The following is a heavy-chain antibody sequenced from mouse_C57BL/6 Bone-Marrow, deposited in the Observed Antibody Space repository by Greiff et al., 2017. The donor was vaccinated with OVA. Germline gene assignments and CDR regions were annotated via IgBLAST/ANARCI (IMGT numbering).Heavy chain of an antibody. D-gene: IGHD3-2*02. V-gene: IGHV1-62-2*01. CDR1: GYTFTEYT. Sequence: QVQLQQSGAELVKPGASVKLSCKASGYTFTEYTIHWVKQRSGQGLEWIGWFYPGSGSIKYNEKFKDKATLTADKSSSTVYMELSRLTSEDSAVYFCARHEDGPRTAQALYFDYWGQGTTLTVSS. J-gene: IGHJ2*01. CDR3: ARHEDGPRTAQALYFDY. CDR2: FYPGSGSI.